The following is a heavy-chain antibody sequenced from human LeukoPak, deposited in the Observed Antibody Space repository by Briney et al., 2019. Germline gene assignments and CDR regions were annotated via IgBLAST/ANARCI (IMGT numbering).Heavy chain of an antibody. CDR2: INYDGST. J-gene: IGHJ4*02. D-gene: IGHD4-17*01. Sequence: PGGSLRLSCAASGFTFSNYWMHWFRQAPGKGLVWVSRINYDGSTNYADSVKGRFTISRDNAKNSLYLQMNSLRAEDTAVYYCARAHDYGDYYFDYWGQGTLVTVSS. V-gene: IGHV3-74*01. CDR3: ARAHDYGDYYFDY. CDR1: GFTFSNYW.